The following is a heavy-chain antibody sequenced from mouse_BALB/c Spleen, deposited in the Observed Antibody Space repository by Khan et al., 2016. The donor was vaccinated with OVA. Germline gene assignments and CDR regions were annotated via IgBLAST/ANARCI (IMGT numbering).Heavy chain of an antibody. D-gene: IGHD1-2*01. CDR2: ISTGGSN. CDR3: SRGACHGRGYFDV. V-gene: IGHV5-6-5*01. J-gene: IGHJ1*01. CDR1: GLTFSIYA. Sequence: EVELVESGGGLVKPGGSLKLSCAASGLTFSIYAMSWVRQTPEKRLEWVASISTGGSNNYPDSVKGRFTISRDNARNILYQHMSSLRSEDTAMSSCSRGACHGRGYFDVWGAGTTVTVSS.